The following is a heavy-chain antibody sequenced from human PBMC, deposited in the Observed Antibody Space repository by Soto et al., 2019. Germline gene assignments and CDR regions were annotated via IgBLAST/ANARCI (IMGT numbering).Heavy chain of an antibody. Sequence: GESLKISCKGSGYSFTSYWIGWVRQMPGKGLEWMGIIYPGDSDTRYSPSFQGQVTISADKSISTAYLQWSSLKASDTAMYYCARYGHSSGWYFSHPYYWGQGTLVTVSS. CDR2: IYPGDSDT. V-gene: IGHV5-51*01. CDR3: ARYGHSSGWYFSHPYY. CDR1: GYSFTSYW. D-gene: IGHD6-19*01. J-gene: IGHJ4*02.